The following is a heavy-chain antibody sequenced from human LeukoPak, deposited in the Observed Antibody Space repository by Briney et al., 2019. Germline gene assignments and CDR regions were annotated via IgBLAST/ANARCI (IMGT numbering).Heavy chain of an antibody. CDR3: ARDAHAGYSYARYYYYYYMDV. CDR2: IYTSGSA. D-gene: IGHD5-18*01. J-gene: IGHJ6*03. Sequence: PSQTLSLICTVSGGSISSGSYYWSWIRQPAGKGLEWIGRIYTSGSANYNPSLKSRVTISVDTSKNQFSLKLSSVTAADTAVYYCARDAHAGYSYARYYYYYYMDVWGKGTTVTVSS. CDR1: GGSISSGSYY. V-gene: IGHV4-61*02.